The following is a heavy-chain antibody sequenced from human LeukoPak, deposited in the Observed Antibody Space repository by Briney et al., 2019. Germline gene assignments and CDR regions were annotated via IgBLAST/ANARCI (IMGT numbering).Heavy chain of an antibody. D-gene: IGHD3-22*01. Sequence: GGSLRLSCAASGFTFSSYAMHWVRQAPGKGLEWVAVISYDGSNKYYADSVKGRFTISRDNSKNTLYLQMNSLRAEDTAVYYCARSNYYDSSGYYPPPYYFDYWGQGTLVTVSS. CDR2: ISYDGSNK. CDR1: GFTFSSYA. CDR3: ARSNYYDSSGYYPPPYYFDY. V-gene: IGHV3-30-3*01. J-gene: IGHJ4*02.